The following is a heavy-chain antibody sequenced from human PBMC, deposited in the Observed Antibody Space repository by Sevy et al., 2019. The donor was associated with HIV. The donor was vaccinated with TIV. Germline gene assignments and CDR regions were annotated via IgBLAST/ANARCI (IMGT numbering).Heavy chain of an antibody. CDR3: ALERLSSDVAEYFQN. J-gene: IGHJ1*01. Sequence: GGSLRLSCVASGFIFTSYGIHWVRQAPGKGLEWVATISFDASNKHYADSVKGRFTISRDNFQNSLFLQMNSLRPEDTAVYYCALERLSSDVAEYFQNWGQGTLVTVSS. CDR2: ISFDASNK. D-gene: IGHD1-1*01. V-gene: IGHV3-30*03. CDR1: GFIFTSYG.